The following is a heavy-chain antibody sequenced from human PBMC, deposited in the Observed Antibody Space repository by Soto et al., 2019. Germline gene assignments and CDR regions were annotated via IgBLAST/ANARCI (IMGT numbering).Heavy chain of an antibody. J-gene: IGHJ6*02. D-gene: IGHD2-2*01. V-gene: IGHV4-59*01. CDR2: IYYSGST. Sequence: SENLSLTCTVSGGSISSYYWSWVRPPPGKGLEWVGYIYYSGSTNYNPSLKSRVTISVDTSKNQFSLKLSSVTAADTAVYYCARVQHVAGYCISTSCYGRGYGMDVWGQGTTVTVSS. CDR1: GGSISSYY. CDR3: ARVQHVAGYCISTSCYGRGYGMDV.